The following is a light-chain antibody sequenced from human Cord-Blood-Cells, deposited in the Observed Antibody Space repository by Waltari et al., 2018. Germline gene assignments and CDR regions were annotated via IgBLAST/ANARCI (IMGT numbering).Light chain of an antibody. CDR1: SSNIGSNY. CDR3: AAWDDSLSGWV. J-gene: IGLJ3*02. V-gene: IGLV1-47*01. CDR2: RNK. Sequence: QSVLTQPPSASGTPGQRVTISCSGSSSNIGSNYVYWYQQHPGTAPQPPIYRNKQQTSRGPDRFSGSKSGTSGSLAISGLRSEDEADYYCAAWDDSLSGWVFGGGTKLTVL.